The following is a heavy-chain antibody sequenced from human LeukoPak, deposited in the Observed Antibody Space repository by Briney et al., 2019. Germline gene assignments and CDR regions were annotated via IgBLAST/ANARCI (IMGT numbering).Heavy chain of an antibody. CDR2: IYPGDSDT. D-gene: IGHD3-9*01. Sequence: GESLKISCKGSGYSFSSYSIGWVRQMPVKGLEWMGIIYPGDSDTRYSPSFQDQVTISADKSISTAYLQWSSLEASDTAMYYCARAPNYDILTGRDIYYFDYWGQGTLVTVSS. V-gene: IGHV5-51*01. CDR3: ARAPNYDILTGRDIYYFDY. CDR1: GYSFSSYS. J-gene: IGHJ4*02.